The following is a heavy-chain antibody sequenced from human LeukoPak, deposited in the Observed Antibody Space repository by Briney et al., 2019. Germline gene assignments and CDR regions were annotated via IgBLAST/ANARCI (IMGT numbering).Heavy chain of an antibody. V-gene: IGHV3-23*01. CDR1: GFTFSSYA. CDR3: AELGITMIGGV. CDR2: ISGSGTTT. J-gene: IGHJ6*04. Sequence: GGSLRLSCAASGFTFSSYAMSWVRQAPGKGLEWVSSISGSGTTTYYADSVKGRFTISRDNAKNSLYLQMNSLRAEDTAVYYCAELGITMIGGVWGKGTTVTISS. D-gene: IGHD3-10*02.